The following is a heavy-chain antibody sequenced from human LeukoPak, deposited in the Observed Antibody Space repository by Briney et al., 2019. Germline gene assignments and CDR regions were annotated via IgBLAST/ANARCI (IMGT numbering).Heavy chain of an antibody. CDR2: INPNSGGT. Sequence: ASVKVSCKASGYTFTGYYMHWVRQAPGQGLEWMGRINPNSGGTNYAQKFQGRLTMTRDTSISTVYMELSRLRSDDTAVYYCARSTLWGDSSGYYDAFDIWGQGTMVTVSS. J-gene: IGHJ3*02. CDR1: GYTFTGYY. D-gene: IGHD3-22*01. V-gene: IGHV1-2*06. CDR3: ARSTLWGDSSGYYDAFDI.